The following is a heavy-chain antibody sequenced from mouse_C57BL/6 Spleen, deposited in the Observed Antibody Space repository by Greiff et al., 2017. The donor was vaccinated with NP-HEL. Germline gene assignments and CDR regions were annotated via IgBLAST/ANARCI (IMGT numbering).Heavy chain of an antibody. Sequence: VQLQQSGAELVRPGASVTLSCKASGYTFTDYEMHWVKQTPVHGLEWIGAIDPETGGTAYNQKFKGKAILTADKSSSTAYMELRSLTSEDSAVYYGTRTSITTIPTFYYFDYWGQGTTLTVSS. CDR1: GYTFTDYE. CDR3: TRTSITTIPTFYYFDY. V-gene: IGHV1-15*01. J-gene: IGHJ2*01. CDR2: IDPETGGT. D-gene: IGHD2-4*01.